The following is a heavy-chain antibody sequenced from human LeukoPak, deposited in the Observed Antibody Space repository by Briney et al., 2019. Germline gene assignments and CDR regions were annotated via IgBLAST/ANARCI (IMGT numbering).Heavy chain of an antibody. Sequence: SETLSLTCTVSGGSVSSSTYYWGWIRQPPGKGLEWIGSIFDSGYTYYNASLKSRVTMSIDTSKNQFSLKLTSVTAADTAVYYCARPRESQRSSSPFDYWGQGMLVTASS. CDR2: IFDSGYT. CDR3: ARPRESQRSSSPFDY. CDR1: GGSVSSSTYY. V-gene: IGHV4-39*01. J-gene: IGHJ4*02. D-gene: IGHD6-6*01.